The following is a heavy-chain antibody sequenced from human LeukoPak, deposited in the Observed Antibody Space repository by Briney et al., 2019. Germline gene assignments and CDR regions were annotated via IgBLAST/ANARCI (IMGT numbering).Heavy chain of an antibody. J-gene: IGHJ4*02. V-gene: IGHV3-30-3*01. CDR3: ARDRGSSFDY. CDR2: ISYDGSNK. D-gene: IGHD1-26*01. CDR1: GFTFSSYA. Sequence: GGSLRLSCAASGFTFSSYAMHWVRQAPGKGLEWVAVISYDGSNKYYADSVKGRFTISKDNSKNTLYLQMNSLRAEDTAVYYCARDRGSSFDYWGQGTLVTVSS.